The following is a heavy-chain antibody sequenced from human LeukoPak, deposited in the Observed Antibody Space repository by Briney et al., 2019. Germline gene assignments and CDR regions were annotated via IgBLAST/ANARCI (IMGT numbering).Heavy chain of an antibody. CDR3: ARTPFGLDWLKSPLGWYFDL. CDR2: MNPNSGNT. J-gene: IGHJ2*01. V-gene: IGHV1-8*01. D-gene: IGHD3-9*01. CDR1: GYTFTSYD. Sequence: ASVKVSCKASGYTFTSYDINWVRQATGQGLEWMGWMNPNSGNTGYAQKFQGRVTMTRNTSISTAYMELSSLRSDDTAVYYCARTPFGLDWLKSPLGWYFDLWGRGTLVTVSS.